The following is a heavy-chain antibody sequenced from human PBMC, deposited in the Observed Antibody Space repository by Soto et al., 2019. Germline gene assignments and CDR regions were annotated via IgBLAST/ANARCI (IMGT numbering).Heavy chain of an antibody. CDR1: GGSISTNY. Sequence: SETLSLTCTGSGGSISTNYWSWSRQPPGKGLEWIGYIYYSGNTNYNPSLASRVTISVDTSKNQFSLRLKSVTAADTAAYYCARDHLDKRQNSDYSYGMDVWGHGTMVT. CDR2: IYYSGNT. J-gene: IGHJ6*02. V-gene: IGHV4-59*01. CDR3: ARDHLDKRQNSDYSYGMDV. D-gene: IGHD6-13*01.